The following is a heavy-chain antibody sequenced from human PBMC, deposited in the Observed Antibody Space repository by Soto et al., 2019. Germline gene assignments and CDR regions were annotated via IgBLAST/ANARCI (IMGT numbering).Heavy chain of an antibody. CDR2: IIPIFDIT. D-gene: IGHD3-22*01. CDR3: ARPDEGGYSSNHHYYYALDV. J-gene: IGHJ6*02. CDR1: GYTFTSYG. V-gene: IGHV1-69*13. Sequence: SVKVSCKASGYTFTSYGISWVRQAPGQGLEWMGGIIPIFDITNYAQKFQGRVTITADESTSTAYMELSSLGSDDTAVYYCARPDEGGYSSNHHYYYALDVWGQGTTVTVSS.